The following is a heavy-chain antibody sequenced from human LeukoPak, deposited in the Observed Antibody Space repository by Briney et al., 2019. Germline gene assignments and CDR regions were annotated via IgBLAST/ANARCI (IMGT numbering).Heavy chain of an antibody. V-gene: IGHV3-7*03. CDR2: IKQDGSDK. Sequence: GGSLRLSCAASGFTFSSYGMHWVRQAPGKGLEWVANIKQDGSDKYYVDSVKGRFTISKDNAKSSLYLQMNSLRAEDTAVYYCARAWIELWSHDYWGQGTLVTVSS. CDR1: GFTFSSYG. CDR3: ARAWIELWSHDY. J-gene: IGHJ4*02. D-gene: IGHD5-18*01.